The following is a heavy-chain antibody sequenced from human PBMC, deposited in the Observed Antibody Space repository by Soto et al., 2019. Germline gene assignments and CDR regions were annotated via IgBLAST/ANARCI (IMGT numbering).Heavy chain of an antibody. D-gene: IGHD2-15*01. CDR1: GFTFSSYG. J-gene: IGHJ4*02. V-gene: IGHV3-30*18. CDR3: AKEYCSGGSCAVGGY. Sequence: ESVGGVVQPGRSLRLSCAASGFTFSSYGMHWVRQAPGKGLEWVAVISYDGSNKYYADSVKGRFTISRDNSKNTLYLRMNSLRAEDTAVYYCAKEYCSGGSCAVGGYWGQGTLVTVSS. CDR2: ISYDGSNK.